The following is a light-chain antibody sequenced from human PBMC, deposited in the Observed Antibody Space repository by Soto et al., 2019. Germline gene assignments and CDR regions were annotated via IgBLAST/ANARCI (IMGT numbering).Light chain of an antibody. J-gene: IGLJ2*01. CDR2: DVS. V-gene: IGLV2-11*01. CDR1: SSDVGGYNY. CDR3: CSYAGSYTVV. Sequence: QSALTQPRSVSGSRGQSVTISCTGTSSDVGGYNYASWYQQHPGKAPKLMIYDVSKRPSGVPDRFSGSKSGNTASLTISELQAEDEADYYCCSYAGSYTVVFGGGTKVTVL.